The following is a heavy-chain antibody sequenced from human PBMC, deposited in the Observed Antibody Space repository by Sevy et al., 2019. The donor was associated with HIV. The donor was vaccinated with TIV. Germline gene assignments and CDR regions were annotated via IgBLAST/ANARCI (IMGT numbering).Heavy chain of an antibody. CDR2: IYSDATT. CDR1: RFTVNNNY. Sequence: GGCLRLSCVASRFTVNNNYMTWVRQAPGKGLEGISIIYSDATTYHADSVKDRFNISRDNSKNMLYLQMNNLRVEDTAVYYCARGKTGYGYALSYWGQGTLVTVSS. J-gene: IGHJ4*02. V-gene: IGHV3-66*01. CDR3: ARGKTGYGYALSY. D-gene: IGHD5-18*01.